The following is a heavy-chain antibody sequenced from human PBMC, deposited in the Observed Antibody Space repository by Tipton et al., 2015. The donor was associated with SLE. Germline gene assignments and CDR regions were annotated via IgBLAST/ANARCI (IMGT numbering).Heavy chain of an antibody. Sequence: TLSLTCTVSGGSISSSSYYWGWIRQPPGKGLEWIGSIYHSGTTYYKPSLKSRVTISVDTSKNQFSLKLRSVTAADTAVYYCARRGRYYFDYWGQGTLVTVSS. CDR2: IYHSGTT. CDR1: GGSISSSSYY. CDR3: ARRGRYYFDY. J-gene: IGHJ4*02. D-gene: IGHD3-10*01. V-gene: IGHV4-39*07.